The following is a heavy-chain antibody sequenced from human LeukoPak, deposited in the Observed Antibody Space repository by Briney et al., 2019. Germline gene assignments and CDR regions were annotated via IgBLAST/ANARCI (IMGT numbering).Heavy chain of an antibody. D-gene: IGHD3-10*01. CDR1: EFTFRDHW. J-gene: IGHJ4*02. CDR2: IKKDGSKK. V-gene: IGHV3-7*01. CDR3: ARGPDYGARSDYLDY. Sequence: GGSLRLSCAASEFTFRDHWMTWVRQAPGKGLEWVADIKKDGSKKDQVDSVKGRFTISRDNGKNLLYLQMTSLRAEDTAVYYCARGPDYGARSDYLDYWGQGTLVTVSS.